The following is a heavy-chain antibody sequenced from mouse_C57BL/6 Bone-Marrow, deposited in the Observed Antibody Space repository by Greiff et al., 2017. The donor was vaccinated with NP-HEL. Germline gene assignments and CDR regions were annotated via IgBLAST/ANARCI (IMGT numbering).Heavy chain of an antibody. CDR3: STAPFAY. V-gene: IGHV1-64*01. J-gene: IGHJ3*01. Sequence: QVHVKQPGAELVKPGASVKLSCKASGYTFTSYWMHWVKQRPGQGLEWIGMIHPNSGSTNYNEKFKSKATLTVDKSSSTAYMQLSSLTSEDSAVYYCSTAPFAYWGQGTLVTVSA. D-gene: IGHD1-2*01. CDR2: IHPNSGST. CDR1: GYTFTSYW.